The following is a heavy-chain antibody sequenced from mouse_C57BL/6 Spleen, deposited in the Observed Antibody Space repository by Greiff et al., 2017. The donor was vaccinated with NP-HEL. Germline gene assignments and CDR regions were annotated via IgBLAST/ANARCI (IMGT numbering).Heavy chain of an antibody. CDR2: ISSGGDYI. CDR1: GFTFSSYA. Sequence: EVKLMESGEGLVKPGGSLKLSCAASGFTFSSYAMSWVRQTPEKRLEWVAYISSGGDYIYYADTVKGRFTISRDNARNTLYLQMSSLKSEDTAMYYCTRGDYYSNSFAYWGQGTLVTVSA. CDR3: TRGDYYSNSFAY. D-gene: IGHD2-5*01. J-gene: IGHJ3*01. V-gene: IGHV5-9-1*02.